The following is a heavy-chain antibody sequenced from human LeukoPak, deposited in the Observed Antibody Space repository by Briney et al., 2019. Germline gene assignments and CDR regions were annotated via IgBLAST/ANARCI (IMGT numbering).Heavy chain of an antibody. V-gene: IGHV4-39*07. CDR3: ARYWGGGLDY. J-gene: IGHJ4*02. Sequence: SETLSLTCTVSGGSISSSSYYWGWIRQPPGTGLEWIGSIYYSGSTYYNPSLKSRVTISVDTSKNQFSLKLSSVTAADTAVYYCARYWGGGLDYWGQGTLVTVSS. CDR2: IYYSGST. D-gene: IGHD3-16*01. CDR1: GGSISSSSYY.